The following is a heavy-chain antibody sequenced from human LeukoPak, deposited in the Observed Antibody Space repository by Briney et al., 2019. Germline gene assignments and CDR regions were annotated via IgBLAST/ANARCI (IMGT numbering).Heavy chain of an antibody. CDR1: GFTFTNYW. J-gene: IGHJ4*02. D-gene: IGHD3-16*01. CDR3: AKDDAWLRFGE. CDR2: IEKDGSDK. V-gene: IGHV3-7*03. Sequence: GGSLRLSCAASGFTFTNYWINWVRQAPGKGLEWVANIEKDGSDKYYVDSVKGRFTISRDNARNSLFLQMNTLRAEDTAVYYCAKDDAWLRFGEWSQGTLVTVSS.